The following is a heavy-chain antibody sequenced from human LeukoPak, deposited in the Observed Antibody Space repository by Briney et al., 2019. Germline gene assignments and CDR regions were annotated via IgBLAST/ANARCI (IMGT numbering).Heavy chain of an antibody. CDR2: IYHSGST. V-gene: IGHV4-30-2*05. J-gene: IGHJ4*02. CDR1: GGSISSGGYY. D-gene: IGHD1-26*01. CDR3: ARGARIVGATTYHDFDY. Sequence: SQTLSLTCTVSGGSISSGGYYWSWIRQPPGKGLEWIGYIYHSGSTYYNPSLKSRVTISVDTSKNQFSLKLSSVTAADTAVYYCARGARIVGATTYHDFDYWGQGTLVTVSS.